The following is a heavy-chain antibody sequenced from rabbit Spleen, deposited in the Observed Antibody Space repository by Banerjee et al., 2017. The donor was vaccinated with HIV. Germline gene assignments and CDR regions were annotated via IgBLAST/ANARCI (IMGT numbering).Heavy chain of an antibody. D-gene: IGHD4-1*01. CDR3: VRNSGWGVSYFNL. V-gene: IGHV1S45*01. J-gene: IGHJ4*01. Sequence: QEQLVESGGGLVQPEGSLTLTCTASGFSFSSGYDMSWVRQAPGKGLEWIGFIYTGNGKNYYASWAKGRFTISKTSSTTVTLQVTSLTAADTATYFCVRNSGWGVSYFNLWGQGTLVTVS. CDR1: GFSFSSGYD. CDR2: IYTGNGKN.